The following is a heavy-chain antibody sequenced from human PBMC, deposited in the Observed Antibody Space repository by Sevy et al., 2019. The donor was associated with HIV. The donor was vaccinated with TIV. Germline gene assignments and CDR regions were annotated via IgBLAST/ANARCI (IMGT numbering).Heavy chain of an antibody. Sequence: GGSLRLSCAASGFTFSSYSMNWVRQAPGKGLEWVSSLSSSSSYIYYADSVKGRFTISRDNAKNSLYLQMHSLRAEDTDLYYCARDLGGYSYGNFDYWGQGTLVTVSS. J-gene: IGHJ4*02. CDR2: LSSSSSYI. CDR1: GFTFSSYS. V-gene: IGHV3-21*01. CDR3: ARDLGGYSYGNFDY. D-gene: IGHD5-18*01.